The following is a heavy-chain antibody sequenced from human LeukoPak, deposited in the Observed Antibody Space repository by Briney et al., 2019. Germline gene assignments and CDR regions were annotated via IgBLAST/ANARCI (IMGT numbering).Heavy chain of an antibody. V-gene: IGHV1-18*01. CDR1: GYSFTSYG. J-gene: IGHJ5*02. D-gene: IGHD6-13*01. Sequence: GESLKISCKGSGYSFTSYGISWVRQAPGQGLEWMGWISAYNGNTNYAQKLQGRVTMTTDTSTSTAYMELRSLRSDDTAVYYCARFIAAAGTDNWFDPWGQGTLVTVSS. CDR3: ARFIAAAGTDNWFDP. CDR2: ISAYNGNT.